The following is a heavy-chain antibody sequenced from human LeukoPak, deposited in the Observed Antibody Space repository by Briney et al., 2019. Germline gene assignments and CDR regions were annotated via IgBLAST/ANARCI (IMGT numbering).Heavy chain of an antibody. J-gene: IGHJ6*02. Sequence: GASVKASCKASGGTFSSYTISWVRQAPGQGLEWMGRIIPILGIANYAQKFQGRVTITADKSTSTAYMELSSLRSEDTAVYYCARDRDGSSWSRYGMDVWGQGTTVTVSS. D-gene: IGHD6-13*01. CDR1: GGTFSSYT. CDR2: IIPILGIA. V-gene: IGHV1-69*04. CDR3: ARDRDGSSWSRYGMDV.